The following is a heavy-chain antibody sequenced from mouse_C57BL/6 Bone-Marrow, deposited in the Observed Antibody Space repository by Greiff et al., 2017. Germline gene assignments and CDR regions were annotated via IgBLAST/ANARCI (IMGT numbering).Heavy chain of an antibody. D-gene: IGHD2-1*01. V-gene: IGHV1-50*01. Sequence: VQLQQPGAELVKPGASVKLSCKASGYTFTSYWMQWVKQRPGQGLEWIGEIDPSDSYTNYNHKFTGKATLTVDTSSSTAYMQLSSLTSEDSAVYYCAREWFYYCNYDAMDYWGQGTSVTVSS. CDR3: AREWFYYCNYDAMDY. CDR2: IDPSDSYT. J-gene: IGHJ4*01. CDR1: GYTFTSYW.